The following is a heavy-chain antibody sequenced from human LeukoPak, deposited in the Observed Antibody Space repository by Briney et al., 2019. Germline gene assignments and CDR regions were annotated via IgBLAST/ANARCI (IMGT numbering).Heavy chain of an antibody. D-gene: IGHD4-11*01. CDR1: GGSFRGYY. Sequence: SETLSLTCAVYGGSFRGYYWSWIRQPPGKGLEWIGVINHSGSTNYNPSLKSRVTIPVDTSKNQFSLKLSSVTAADTAVYYCARGAKYSNYFDYWGQGTLATVSS. J-gene: IGHJ4*02. CDR2: INHSGST. V-gene: IGHV4-34*01. CDR3: ARGAKYSNYFDY.